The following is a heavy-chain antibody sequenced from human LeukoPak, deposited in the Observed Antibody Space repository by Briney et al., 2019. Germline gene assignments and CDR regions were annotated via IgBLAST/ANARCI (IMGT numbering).Heavy chain of an antibody. CDR2: ISSSSSYI. V-gene: IGHV3-21*01. CDR1: GFTFSSYS. J-gene: IGHJ4*02. Sequence: AGGSLRLSCAASGFTFSSYSMNWVRQAPGKGLEWVSSISSSSSYIYYADSVKGRFTIFRDNAKNSLYLQMNSLRAEDTAVYYCARSRKVVPSPYYFDYWGQGTLVTVSS. D-gene: IGHD2-15*01. CDR3: ARSRKVVPSPYYFDY.